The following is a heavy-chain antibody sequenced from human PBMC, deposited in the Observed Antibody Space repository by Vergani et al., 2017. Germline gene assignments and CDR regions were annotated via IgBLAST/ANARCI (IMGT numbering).Heavy chain of an antibody. D-gene: IGHD3-10*01. Sequence: QDQLVQSGAEVKKPGSSVKVSCKASGGTFSSYAISWVRQAPGQGLEWMGRIIPIFGTANYAQKFQGRVTITADESTSTAYMELSSLRSEDTAVYYCAXTMVRGVIHGYFDYWGQGTLVTVSS. V-gene: IGHV1-69*13. CDR1: GGTFSSYA. CDR3: AXTMVRGVIHGYFDY. J-gene: IGHJ4*02. CDR2: IIPIFGTA.